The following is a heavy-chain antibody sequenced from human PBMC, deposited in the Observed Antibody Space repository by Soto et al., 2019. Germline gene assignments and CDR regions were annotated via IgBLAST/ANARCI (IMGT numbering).Heavy chain of an antibody. CDR3: ARDLRVYCGVDCYPLDV. D-gene: IGHD2-21*02. CDR1: GASIRRYY. V-gene: IGHV4-59*01. CDR2: VFITGST. Sequence: QVRLQELGPALVKPSETLSLTCTVSGASIRRYYWSWIRQSPGKRLEWIEYVFITGSTIYNPPLKIRVTISVDTSKNKFSLKMNSVTVADTAVDYCARDLRVYCGVDCYPLDVWGQGTTVIVSS. J-gene: IGHJ6*02.